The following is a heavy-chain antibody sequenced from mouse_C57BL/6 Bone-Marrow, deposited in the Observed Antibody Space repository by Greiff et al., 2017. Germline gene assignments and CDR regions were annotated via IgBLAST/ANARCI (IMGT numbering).Heavy chain of an antibody. Sequence: QVQLQQSGAELVRPGASVTLSCKASGYTFTDYEMHWVKQTPVHGLEWIGAIDPETGGTAYNQKFKGKAILTADKSSSTAYMELRSLTSEDSAVYYCTRPFITTVVERDFDVWGTGTTVTVSS. CDR3: TRPFITTVVERDFDV. CDR1: GYTFTDYE. V-gene: IGHV1-15*01. CDR2: IDPETGGT. D-gene: IGHD1-1*01. J-gene: IGHJ1*03.